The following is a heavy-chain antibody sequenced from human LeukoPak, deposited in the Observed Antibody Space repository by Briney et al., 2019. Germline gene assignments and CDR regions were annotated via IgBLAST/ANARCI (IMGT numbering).Heavy chain of an antibody. D-gene: IGHD2-2*01. CDR2: IRSKAYGGTT. Sequence: GGSLRLSCTASGFTSGDYAMSWFRQAPGKGLEWVGFIRSKAYGGTTEYAASVKGRFTISRDDSKSIAYLQMNSLKTEDTAVYYCTREGGYCSSTSCYPFDPWGQGTLVTVSS. CDR3: TREGGYCSSTSCYPFDP. V-gene: IGHV3-49*03. J-gene: IGHJ5*02. CDR1: GFTSGDYA.